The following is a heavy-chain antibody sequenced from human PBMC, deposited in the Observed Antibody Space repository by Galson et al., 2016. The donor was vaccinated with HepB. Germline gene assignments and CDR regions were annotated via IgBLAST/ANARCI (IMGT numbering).Heavy chain of an antibody. CDR1: GFTFTSSA. D-gene: IGHD5-12*01. Sequence: SVKVSCKASGFTFTSSAMQWVRQARGQRLEWIGWIVVGSGNTNYAQKFQERVTITRDMSTSTAYMELSSRRSEDTAVYYCAAEPVIVAAITGYYYYGMDVWARGTTVTVSS. J-gene: IGHJ6*02. V-gene: IGHV1-58*02. CDR2: IVVGSGNT. CDR3: AAEPVIVAAITGYYYYGMDV.